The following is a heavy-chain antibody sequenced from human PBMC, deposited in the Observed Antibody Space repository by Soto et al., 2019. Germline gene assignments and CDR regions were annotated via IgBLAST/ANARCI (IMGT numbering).Heavy chain of an antibody. Sequence: GESLKISCKGSGYSFTSYWIGWVRQMPGKGLEWMGIIYPGDSDTRYSPSFQGQVTISADKSISTAYLQWGSLKASDTAMYYCARQTSDTAMATDHYYYYYYMDVWGKGTTVTVSS. J-gene: IGHJ6*03. CDR2: IYPGDSDT. CDR3: ARQTSDTAMATDHYYYYYYMDV. CDR1: GYSFTSYW. D-gene: IGHD5-18*01. V-gene: IGHV5-51*01.